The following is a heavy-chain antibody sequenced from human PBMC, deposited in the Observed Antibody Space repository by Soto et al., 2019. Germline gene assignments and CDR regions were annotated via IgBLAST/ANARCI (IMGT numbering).Heavy chain of an antibody. D-gene: IGHD1-26*01. Sequence: QVQLQDSGPGLVKPSGTLSLTCVVSGGSITTSNWWSWVRQPPGKGLEWIGEIYHSGVTNYNPSPKCHLTIPVKKSKNQFSLKLSSVPAADTAVFYCARDGRYSGSYSLVFDIWGQGKMVTVSS. V-gene: IGHV4-4*02. CDR1: GGSITTSNW. CDR2: IYHSGVT. CDR3: ARDGRYSGSYSLVFDI. J-gene: IGHJ3*02.